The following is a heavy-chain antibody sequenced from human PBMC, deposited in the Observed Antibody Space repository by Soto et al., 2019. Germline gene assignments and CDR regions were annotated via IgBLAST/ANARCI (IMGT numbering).Heavy chain of an antibody. Sequence: SETLSLTCTVSCGSISSYYWSWIRQPPGKGLEWIGYIYYSGSTNYNPSLKSRVTISVDTSKNQFSLKLSSVTAADTAVYYCARDQRGTSGMDVWGQGTTVTVSS. D-gene: IGHD6-25*01. CDR2: IYYSGST. CDR3: ARDQRGTSGMDV. J-gene: IGHJ6*02. CDR1: CGSISSYY. V-gene: IGHV4-59*01.